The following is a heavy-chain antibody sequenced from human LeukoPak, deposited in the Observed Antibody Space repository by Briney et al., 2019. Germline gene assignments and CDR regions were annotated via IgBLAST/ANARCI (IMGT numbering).Heavy chain of an antibody. J-gene: IGHJ4*02. Sequence: GGSLRLSCAASGFSFSSYAMSWVRQAPDKGLEWVSAITGSVGSTYYASSVKGRFTISRDNSKNTLSLQMDSLRVEDTAVYYCAKAVLRGSYYFDYWGQGTLVTVSS. D-gene: IGHD1-26*01. CDR1: GFSFSSYA. CDR3: AKAVLRGSYYFDY. CDR2: ITGSVGST. V-gene: IGHV3-23*01.